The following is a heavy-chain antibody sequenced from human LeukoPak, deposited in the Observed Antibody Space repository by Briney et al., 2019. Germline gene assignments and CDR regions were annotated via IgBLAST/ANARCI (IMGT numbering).Heavy chain of an antibody. J-gene: IGHJ5*02. Sequence: KPSETLSLTCAVYGGSFSGYYRSWIRQPPGKGLEWIGEINHSGSTNYNPSLKSRVTISVDTSKNQFSLKLSSVTAADTAVYYCARARLWFGETPRWFDPWGQGTLVTVSS. CDR3: ARARLWFGETPRWFDP. V-gene: IGHV4-34*01. CDR2: INHSGST. D-gene: IGHD3-10*01. CDR1: GGSFSGYY.